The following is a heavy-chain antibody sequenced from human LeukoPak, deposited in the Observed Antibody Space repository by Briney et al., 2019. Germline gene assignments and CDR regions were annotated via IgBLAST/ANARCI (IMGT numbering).Heavy chain of an antibody. J-gene: IGHJ1*01. CDR2: ISGSGGST. CDR3: AKSMTTVTTGFQH. CDR1: GFTFSSYA. V-gene: IGHV3-23*01. D-gene: IGHD4-17*01. Sequence: GGSLRLSCAASGFTFSSYAMSWVPQAPGNGLEWVSAISGSGGSTYYADSVKGRFTISRDNSKNTLYLQMNSLRAEDTAVYYCAKSMTTVTTGFQHWGQGALVTVSS.